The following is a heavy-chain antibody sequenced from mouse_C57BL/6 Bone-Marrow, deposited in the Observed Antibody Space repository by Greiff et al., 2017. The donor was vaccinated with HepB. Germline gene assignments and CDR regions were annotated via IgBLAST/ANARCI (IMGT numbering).Heavy chain of an antibody. V-gene: IGHV5-6*01. CDR2: ISSGGSYT. J-gene: IGHJ3*01. CDR3: ARDREWFAY. Sequence: EVQRVESGGDLVKPGGSLKLSCAASGFTFSSYGMSWVRQTPDKRLEWVATISSGGSYTYYPDSVKGRFTISRDNAKNTLYLQMSSLKSEDTAMYYCARDREWFAYWGQGTLVTVSA. CDR1: GFTFSSYG.